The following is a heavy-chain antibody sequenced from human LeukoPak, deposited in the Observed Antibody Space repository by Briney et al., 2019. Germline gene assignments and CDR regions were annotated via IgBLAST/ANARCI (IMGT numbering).Heavy chain of an antibody. CDR2: ISGSGGST. Sequence: GGSLRLSCAASGFTFSNYAMSWVRQAPGKGLEWVSAISGSGGSTYYADSVKGRFTISRDNSKNTLYLQMNSLRAEDTAVYYCAKYPITMIVVVITGYGMDVWGQGTTVTVSS. CDR1: GFTFSNYA. J-gene: IGHJ6*02. CDR3: AKYPITMIVVVITGYGMDV. D-gene: IGHD3-22*01. V-gene: IGHV3-23*01.